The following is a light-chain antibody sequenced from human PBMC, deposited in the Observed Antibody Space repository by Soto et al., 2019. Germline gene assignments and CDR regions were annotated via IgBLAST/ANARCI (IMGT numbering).Light chain of an antibody. V-gene: IGKV3-15*01. Sequence: IGMSQSRATLSVTQGERATLPCRASQSVSSNLAWYQQKPGQAPRLLIYGASTRATGIPARFSGGGSGTDFTLTISRLEPEDFAVYYCQQYGSSPLTFGGGTKVDIK. CDR1: QSVSSN. CDR2: GAS. CDR3: QQYGSSPLT. J-gene: IGKJ4*01.